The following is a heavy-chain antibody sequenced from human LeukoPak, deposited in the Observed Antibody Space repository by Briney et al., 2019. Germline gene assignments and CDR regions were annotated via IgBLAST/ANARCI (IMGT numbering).Heavy chain of an antibody. CDR2: INHNGEAI. J-gene: IGHJ4*02. Sequence: GGSLRLSCAASGFPFSSRVMSWVRQAPGKGREWIAYINHNGEAIYYPELVQGRFIISRDNANNTMFLQMNDMRDADTAVYYCATDYDCALDFWGQGTRVPVSS. CDR3: ATDYDCALDF. D-gene: IGHD2-21*02. V-gene: IGHV3-48*02. CDR1: GFPFSSRV.